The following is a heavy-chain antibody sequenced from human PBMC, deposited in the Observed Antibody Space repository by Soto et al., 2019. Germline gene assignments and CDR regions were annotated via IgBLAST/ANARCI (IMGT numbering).Heavy chain of an antibody. J-gene: IGHJ5*02. CDR1: SGTISSSNW. V-gene: IGHV4-4*02. CDR2: INQSGSP. CDR3: AGLGMVAAHREFDP. D-gene: IGHD2-15*01. Sequence: QVQLQESGPGLVKPSGTLSLTCAVSSGTISSSNWWTWVRQPPGKGLEWIGEINQSGSPNYNPSLRSRVTISVDKSKSQFFLNLSSVTAADTAIYYCAGLGMVAAHREFDPWGQGTLVTVS.